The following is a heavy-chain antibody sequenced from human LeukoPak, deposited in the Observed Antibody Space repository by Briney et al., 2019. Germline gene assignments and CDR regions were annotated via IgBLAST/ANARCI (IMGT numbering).Heavy chain of an antibody. V-gene: IGHV3-23*01. CDR3: AKQTRYDSPAGGRGFDY. CDR1: GFTFSTYA. J-gene: IGHJ4*02. CDR2: ISGSGDIT. D-gene: IGHD3-22*01. Sequence: GGSLRLSCEASGFTFSTYAMSWVRQAPGKGLEWVSGISGSGDITYYADSVKGRFTISRDNSKNTLYLEMSSLRAEDTAVYYCAKQTRYDSPAGGRGFDYWGQGTLVTVSS.